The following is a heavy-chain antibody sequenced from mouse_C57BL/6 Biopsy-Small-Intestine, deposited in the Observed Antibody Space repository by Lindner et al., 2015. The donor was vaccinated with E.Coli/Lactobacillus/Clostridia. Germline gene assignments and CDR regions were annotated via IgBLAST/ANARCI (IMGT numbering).Heavy chain of an antibody. CDR2: IKPESGET. CDR3: ARAPQSRFHYFDS. CDR1: GYTFIGYS. Sequence: SVKVSCKASGYTFIGYSLHWLRQAPGQGPEWMGWIKPESGETSYAQSFRGRVTMTRDTSISTAFMELTRLRSDGTAMYYCARAPQSRFHYFDSWGQGTLVAVSS. J-gene: IGHJ2*01. V-gene: IGHV1S26*01.